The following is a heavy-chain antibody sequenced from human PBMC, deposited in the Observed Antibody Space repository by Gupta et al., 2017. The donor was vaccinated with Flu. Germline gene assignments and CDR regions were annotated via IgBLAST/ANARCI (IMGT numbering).Heavy chain of an antibody. V-gene: IGHV3-23*01. CDR2: ISGSGGSI. Sequence: EVNLLESGGGVAQPGGSLRLSCVASGFDFSRFAMIWVRQAPGKGLEWVSAISGSGGSIYYADAVKGRFTVSRDSSKNTLYLQMASLRVADTARYFCAKVALTGTTLNYFDSCGQGTLVTVSS. D-gene: IGHD1-7*01. CDR3: AKVALTGTTLNYFDS. CDR1: GFDFSRFA. J-gene: IGHJ4*02.